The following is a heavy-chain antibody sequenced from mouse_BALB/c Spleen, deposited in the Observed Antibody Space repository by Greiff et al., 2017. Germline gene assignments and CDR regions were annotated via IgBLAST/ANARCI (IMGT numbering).Heavy chain of an antibody. CDR2: IYPGGGYT. CDR1: GYTFTNYW. Sequence: VHLVESGAELVRPGTSVKISCKASGYTFTNYWLGWVKQRPGHGLEWIGDIYPGGGYTNYNEKFKGKATLTADTSSSTAYMQLSSLTSEDSAVYFCARREGGYAMDYWGQGTSVTVSS. J-gene: IGHJ4*01. CDR3: ARREGGYAMDY. V-gene: IGHV1-63*02.